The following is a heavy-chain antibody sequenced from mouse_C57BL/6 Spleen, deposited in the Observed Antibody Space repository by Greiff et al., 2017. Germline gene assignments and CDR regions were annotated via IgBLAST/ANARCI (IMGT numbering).Heavy chain of an antibody. D-gene: IGHD1-1*01. Sequence: QVQLKESGAELVKPGASVTMSCKASGYTFTTYPIEWMKQNHGKSLEWIGNFHPYNDDTMYNEKFKGKATLTVEKSSSTVYLELSRLTSDDSAVYYCARGGAPTRPWFAYWGQETLVTVSA. CDR3: ARGGAPTRPWFAY. J-gene: IGHJ3*01. CDR1: GYTFTTYP. V-gene: IGHV1-47*01. CDR2: FHPYNDDT.